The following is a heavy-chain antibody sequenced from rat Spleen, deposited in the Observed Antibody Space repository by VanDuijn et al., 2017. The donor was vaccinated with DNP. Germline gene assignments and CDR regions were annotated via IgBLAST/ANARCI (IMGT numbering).Heavy chain of an antibody. J-gene: IGHJ2*01. D-gene: IGHD1-11*01. CDR1: GFTFSDHL. Sequence: EVQLVESGGGLAQPGRSLKLSCAASGFTFSDHLMTWIRQVPGRGLEWIASITSGSGTTSYPDSVKGRFTISRDDAKDTLYLQMNSLRSEDTATYYCARGGRSYFDYWGQGVMVTVSS. CDR3: ARGGRSYFDY. CDR2: ITSGSGTT. V-gene: IGHV5-31*01.